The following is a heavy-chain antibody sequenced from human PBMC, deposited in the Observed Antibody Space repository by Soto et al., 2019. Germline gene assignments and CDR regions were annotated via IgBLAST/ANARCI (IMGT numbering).Heavy chain of an antibody. Sequence: PSETLSLTCTVSGGSISSSSYYWGWIRQPPGKGLEWIGSIYYSGSTYYNPSLKSRVTISVDTSKNQFSLKLSSVTAADTAVYYCARQGGYDFWSGSPATLSIYYYMDVWGKGTTVTVSS. CDR2: IYYSGST. CDR1: GGSISSSSYY. V-gene: IGHV4-39*01. D-gene: IGHD3-3*01. CDR3: ARQGGYDFWSGSPATLSIYYYMDV. J-gene: IGHJ6*03.